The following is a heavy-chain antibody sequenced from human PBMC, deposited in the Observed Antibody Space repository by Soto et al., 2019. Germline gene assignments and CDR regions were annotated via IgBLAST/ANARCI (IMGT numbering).Heavy chain of an antibody. V-gene: IGHV3-48*03. CDR3: AREDYYGMDV. CDR1: GLTFSSYE. J-gene: IGHJ6*02. CDR2: ISSSSNTI. Sequence: GSLRLSCAASGLTFSSYEMNWVRQAPGKGLEWVSYISSSSNTIYYADSVKGRITISRDNAKNSLYLQMNSLRAEDTAVYYCAREDYYGMDVWGQGTTVTVSS.